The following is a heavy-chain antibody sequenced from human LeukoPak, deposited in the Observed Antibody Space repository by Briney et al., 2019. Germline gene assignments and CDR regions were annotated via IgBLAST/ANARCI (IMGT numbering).Heavy chain of an antibody. J-gene: IGHJ3*02. CDR1: GFTFSSHS. CDR2: ISSSSSYI. D-gene: IGHD3-9*01. CDR3: ASDILTGYAPTTRDAFDI. V-gene: IGHV3-21*01. Sequence: PGGSLRLSCAASGFTFSSHSMNWVRQAPGKGLEWVSSISSSSSYIYYADSVKGRFTISRDNAKNSLYLQMNSLRAEDTAVYYCASDILTGYAPTTRDAFDIWGQGTMVTVSS.